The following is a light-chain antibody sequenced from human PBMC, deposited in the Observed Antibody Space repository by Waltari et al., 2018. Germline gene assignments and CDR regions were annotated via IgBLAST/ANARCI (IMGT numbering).Light chain of an antibody. V-gene: IGKV1-39*01. CDR2: KAS. J-gene: IGKJ1*01. Sequence: HLTQFPSSLSASVGERVTITCRASEKIQNYLNWYQQKPGKAQKLLIYKASTLQTGVPSRFSGSGSGTEFTLTISSLQSEDVAIYYCQQGYSIPRTFGQGTKVEIK. CDR1: EKIQNY. CDR3: QQGYSIPRT.